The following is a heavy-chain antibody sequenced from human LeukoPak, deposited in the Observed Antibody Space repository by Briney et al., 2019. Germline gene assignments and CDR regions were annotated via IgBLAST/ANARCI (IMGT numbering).Heavy chain of an antibody. J-gene: IGHJ5*02. CDR2: VKGDASEK. V-gene: IGHV3-7*01. CDR1: GFTFSSYA. D-gene: IGHD6-19*01. Sequence: GGSLRLSCAASGFTFSSYAMTWYRQAPGKGLECVAHVKGDASEKYYLDSVKGRFTISRDNAKNSLYLQMNSLRAEDTAVYYCARQAGVTWGQGTLVTVSS. CDR3: ARQAGVT.